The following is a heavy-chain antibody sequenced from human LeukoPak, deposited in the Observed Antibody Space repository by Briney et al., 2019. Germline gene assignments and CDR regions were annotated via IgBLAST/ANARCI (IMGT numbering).Heavy chain of an antibody. V-gene: IGHV1-2*02. D-gene: IGHD6-13*01. CDR3: VIRGIAAAGDLDFDY. J-gene: IGHJ4*02. CDR2: INPNSGGT. CDR1: GYTFTGYY. Sequence: ASVKVSCKASGYTFTGYYMHWVRQAPGQGLEWMGWINPNSGGTNYAQKFQGRVTMTRDASISTAYMELSRLRSEDTAVYYCVIRGIAAAGDLDFDYWGQGTLVTVSS.